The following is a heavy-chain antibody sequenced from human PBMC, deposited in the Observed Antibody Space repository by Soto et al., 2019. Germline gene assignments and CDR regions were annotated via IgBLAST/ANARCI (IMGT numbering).Heavy chain of an antibody. Sequence: GESLKISCKGSGYSFTSYWIGWVRQMPGKGLEWMGIIYPGDSDTRYSPSFQGQVTISADKSISTAYLQWSSLKASDTAMYYCARPMVGATPYYYYGMDVWGQGTTVTVSS. CDR3: ARPMVGATPYYYYGMDV. D-gene: IGHD1-26*01. CDR2: IYPGDSDT. V-gene: IGHV5-51*01. J-gene: IGHJ6*02. CDR1: GYSFTSYW.